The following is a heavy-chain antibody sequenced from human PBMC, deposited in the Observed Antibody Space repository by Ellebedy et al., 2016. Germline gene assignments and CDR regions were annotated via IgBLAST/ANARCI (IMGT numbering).Heavy chain of an antibody. CDR3: AGHYGIVGATLHY. CDR1: GYTFTSYY. V-gene: IGHV1-18*04. Sequence: ASVKVSCXASGYTFTSYYMHWVRQAPGQGLEWMGWISAYNGNTNYAQKLQGRVTMTTDTSTSTAYMELRSLRSDDTAVYYCAGHYGIVGATLHYWGQGTLVTVSS. D-gene: IGHD1-26*01. J-gene: IGHJ4*02. CDR2: ISAYNGNT.